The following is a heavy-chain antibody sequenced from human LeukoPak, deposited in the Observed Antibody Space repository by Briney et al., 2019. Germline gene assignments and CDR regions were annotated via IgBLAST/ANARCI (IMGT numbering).Heavy chain of an antibody. Sequence: SETLSLTCTVSGGSIRSYYWSWIRQPPGKGLEWIGYMYYRGNTNYNPSLKSRVTISVDTSKNQFSLKVSSVTAADTAVYYCARVFDSGSQAYFYYMDVWGKGTTVTISS. CDR1: GGSIRSYY. D-gene: IGHD3-10*01. CDR2: MYYRGNT. J-gene: IGHJ6*03. V-gene: IGHV4-59*01. CDR3: ARVFDSGSQAYFYYMDV.